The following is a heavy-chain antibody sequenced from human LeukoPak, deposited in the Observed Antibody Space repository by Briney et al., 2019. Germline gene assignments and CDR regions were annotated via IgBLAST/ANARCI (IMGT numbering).Heavy chain of an antibody. Sequence: GGSLRLSCAASGFTFSNYWMSWVRQAPGKGLEWLANIKEDGSIIRYLDSVKGRFTISRDNAKNSVYLQMNSLRSEDTAFYHCARDRCSSTSCYNTPNWFDPWGQGTLVTVSS. CDR2: IKEDGSII. V-gene: IGHV3-7*03. CDR1: GFTFSNYW. J-gene: IGHJ5*02. D-gene: IGHD2-2*02. CDR3: ARDRCSSTSCYNTPNWFDP.